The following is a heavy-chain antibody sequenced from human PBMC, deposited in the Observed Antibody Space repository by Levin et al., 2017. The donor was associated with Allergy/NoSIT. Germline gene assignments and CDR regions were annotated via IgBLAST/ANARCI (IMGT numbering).Heavy chain of an antibody. Sequence: SQTLSLTCTVSGGSISSYYWSWIRQPPGKGLEWIGYIYYSGSTNYNPSLKSRVTISVDTSKNQFSLKLSSVTAADTAVYYCARAAEMHVNWFDPWGQGTLVTVSS. V-gene: IGHV4-59*01. CDR3: ARAAEMHVNWFDP. CDR1: GGSISSYY. J-gene: IGHJ5*02. CDR2: IYYSGST. D-gene: IGHD3-10*02.